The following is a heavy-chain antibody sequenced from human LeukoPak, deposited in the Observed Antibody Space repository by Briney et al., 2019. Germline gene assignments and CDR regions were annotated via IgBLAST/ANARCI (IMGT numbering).Heavy chain of an antibody. CDR2: ISYSGRT. CDR3: ARDVPVQTSDAFDV. J-gene: IGHJ3*01. V-gene: IGHV4-59*11. D-gene: IGHD1-1*01. Sequence: PSETLSLTCTVSGASISSHYWSWIRQPPGKGLEWIGYISYSGRTNYSPSLKSRVSISIDTSKNQFSLKLSSVTAADTAIYYCARDVPVQTSDAFDVWGQGTVVTVSS. CDR1: GASISSHY.